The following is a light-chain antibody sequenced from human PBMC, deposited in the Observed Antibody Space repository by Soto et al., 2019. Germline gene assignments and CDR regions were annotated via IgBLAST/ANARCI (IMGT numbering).Light chain of an antibody. Sequence: DIQMTQSPSTLSASVGDRVTITCRASQSISSWLAWYQQKPGSLPRLLIYRASTLESGVPSRFSGSGSGTEVTLTVSSLQHDDFATYYCHQYDTYLWTFGQGTKVEIK. CDR2: RAS. CDR3: HQYDTYLWT. V-gene: IGKV1-5*03. J-gene: IGKJ1*01. CDR1: QSISSW.